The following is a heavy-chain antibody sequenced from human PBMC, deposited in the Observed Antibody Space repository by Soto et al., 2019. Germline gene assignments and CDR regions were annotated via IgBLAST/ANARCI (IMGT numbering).Heavy chain of an antibody. V-gene: IGHV3-30-3*01. CDR2: ISYDGSNK. J-gene: IGHJ4*02. CDR3: ARGGDSYGGLFADY. Sequence: GESLKISCAASGFTFSSYAMHWVRQAPGKGLEWVAVISYDGSNKYYADSVKGRFTISRDNSKNTLYLQMNSLRAEDTAVYYCARGGDSYGGLFADYWGQGTLVTVSS. CDR1: GFTFSSYA. D-gene: IGHD5-18*01.